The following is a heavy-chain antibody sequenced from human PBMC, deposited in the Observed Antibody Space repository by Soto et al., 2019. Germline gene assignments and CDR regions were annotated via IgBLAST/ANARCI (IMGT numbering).Heavy chain of an antibody. J-gene: IGHJ5*02. CDR2: INHSGST. Sequence: PSETLSLTCAVYGGSFSGYYWSWIRQPPGKGLEWIGEINHSGSTNYNPSLKSRVTISVDTSKNQFSLKLSSVTAADTAVYYCASTVLRWPSPGGWFDPWRQGTLVT. V-gene: IGHV4-34*01. CDR1: GGSFSGYY. CDR3: ASTVLRWPSPGGWFDP. D-gene: IGHD4-17*01.